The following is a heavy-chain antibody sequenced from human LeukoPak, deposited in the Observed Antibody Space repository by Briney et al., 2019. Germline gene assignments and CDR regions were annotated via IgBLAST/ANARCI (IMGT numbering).Heavy chain of an antibody. D-gene: IGHD5-24*01. J-gene: IGHJ4*02. CDR3: AKDEMATITGFDY. Sequence: GGSLRLSCAASGLTFSSYAMSWVRQAPGKGLEWVSAISGSGGSTYYADSVKGRFTISRDNSKNTLYLQMNSLRAEDTAVYYCAKDEMATITGFDYWGQGTLVTVSS. V-gene: IGHV3-23*01. CDR1: GLTFSSYA. CDR2: ISGSGGST.